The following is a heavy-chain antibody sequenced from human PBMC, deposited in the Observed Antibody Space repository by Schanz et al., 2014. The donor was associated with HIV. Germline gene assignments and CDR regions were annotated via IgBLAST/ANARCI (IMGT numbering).Heavy chain of an antibody. CDR1: RFTFSRYG. Sequence: EVQLLESGGGFVQPGGSLRLSCAASRFTFSRYGMSWVRQTPDKGLEWVSSISGNGDSAYYADSVRGRFTISRDNSLHMLYLEMKSLRAEDTAVYYCAKDPGILPRTYFDSWGQGTPVTVSS. V-gene: IGHV3-23*01. CDR2: ISGNGDSA. D-gene: IGHD2-2*02. CDR3: AKDPGILPRTYFDS. J-gene: IGHJ4*02.